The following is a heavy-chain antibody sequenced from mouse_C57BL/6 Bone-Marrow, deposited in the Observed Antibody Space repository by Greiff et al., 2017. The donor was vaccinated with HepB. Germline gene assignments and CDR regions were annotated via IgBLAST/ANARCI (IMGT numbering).Heavy chain of an antibody. Sequence: EVQLVESEGGLVQPGSSMKLSCTASGFTFSDYYMAWVRQVPEKGLEWVANINYDGSSTYYLDSLKSRFIISRDNAKNILYLQMSSLKSEATATYYCAREDYYGSSYWYFDVWGTGTTVTVSS. CDR3: AREDYYGSSYWYFDV. J-gene: IGHJ1*03. D-gene: IGHD1-1*01. CDR2: INYDGSST. V-gene: IGHV5-16*01. CDR1: GFTFSDYY.